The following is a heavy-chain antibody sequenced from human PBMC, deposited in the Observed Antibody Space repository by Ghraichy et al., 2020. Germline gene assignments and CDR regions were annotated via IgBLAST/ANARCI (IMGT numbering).Heavy chain of an antibody. CDR3: ARSIAAAGTMGNLGY. Sequence: SETLSLTCAVYGGSFSGYYWSSIRQPPGKGLEWIGEINHSGSTNYNPSLKSRVTISVDTSKNQFSLKLSSVTAADTAVYYCARSIAAAGTMGNLGYWGQGTLVTVSS. CDR1: GGSFSGYY. CDR2: INHSGST. D-gene: IGHD6-13*01. V-gene: IGHV4-34*01. J-gene: IGHJ4*02.